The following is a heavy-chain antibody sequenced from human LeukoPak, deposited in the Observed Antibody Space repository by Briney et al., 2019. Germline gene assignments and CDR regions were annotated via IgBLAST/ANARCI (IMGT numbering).Heavy chain of an antibody. Sequence: PSETLSLTCTVSGGSISSYYWSWIRQPPGKGLEWIGYIYYSGSTNYNPSLKSRVTISVDTSKNQFSLKLSSVTAADTAVYYCARVSGSGSPDYWGQGTLVTVSS. D-gene: IGHD3-10*01. J-gene: IGHJ4*02. V-gene: IGHV4-59*01. CDR1: GGSISSYY. CDR2: IYYSGST. CDR3: ARVSGSGSPDY.